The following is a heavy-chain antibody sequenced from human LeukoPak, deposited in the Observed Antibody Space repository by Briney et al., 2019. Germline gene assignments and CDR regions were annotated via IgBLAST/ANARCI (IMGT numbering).Heavy chain of an antibody. CDR2: ISWNSGSI. V-gene: IGHV3-9*01. J-gene: IGHJ4*02. CDR1: GFTFDDYA. Sequence: QPGGSLRLSCAASGFTFDDYAMHWVRQAPGKGLEWVSGISWNSGSIGYADSVKGRFTISRDNAKNSLYLQMNSLRAEDTAVYYCARVQTPYYGGDEIGYWGQGTLVTVSS. D-gene: IGHD2-21*01. CDR3: ARVQTPYYGGDEIGY.